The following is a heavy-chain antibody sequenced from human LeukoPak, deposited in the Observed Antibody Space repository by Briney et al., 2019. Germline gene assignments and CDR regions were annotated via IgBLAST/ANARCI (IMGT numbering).Heavy chain of an antibody. CDR1: GFTVSRNY. J-gene: IGHJ6*02. CDR3: AKDIVSGGMDV. Sequence: GGSLRLSCAASGFTVSRNYMSWVRQAPGKGLEWVSVIYSRGGTFYADSVKGRFTISRDNSKNTLYLQMNSLRAEDTAVYYCAKDIVSGGMDVWGQGTTVTVSS. D-gene: IGHD3-16*02. V-gene: IGHV3-66*01. CDR2: IYSRGGT.